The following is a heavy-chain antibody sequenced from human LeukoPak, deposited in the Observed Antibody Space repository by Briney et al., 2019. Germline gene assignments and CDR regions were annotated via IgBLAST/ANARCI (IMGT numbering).Heavy chain of an antibody. D-gene: IGHD5-12*01. CDR1: GGSISSYY. CDR3: ARDGYSGSDAL. V-gene: IGHV4-4*07. CDR2: IYTSGST. J-gene: IGHJ4*02. Sequence: SETLSLTCTVSGGSISSYYWSWIRQPAGKGLEWIGRIYTSGSTNYNPSLKSRATISVDTSQNQFSLKLSSVTAADTAVYYCARDGYSGSDALWGQGTLVTVSS.